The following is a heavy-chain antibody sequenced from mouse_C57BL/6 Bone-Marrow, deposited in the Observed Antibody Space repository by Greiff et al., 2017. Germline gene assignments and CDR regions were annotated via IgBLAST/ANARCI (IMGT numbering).Heavy chain of an antibody. J-gene: IGHJ2*01. V-gene: IGHV1-81*01. CDR1: GYTFTSYG. D-gene: IGHD3-2*02. CDR2: IYPRSGNT. Sequence: QVQLQQSGAELARPGASVKLSCKASGYTFTSYGISWVKQRPGQGLEWIGEIYPRSGNTYYNEKFKGKATLTADKSSSTAYMELRSLTYEDSAVYFCAKERLIYYFDYWGQGTTLTVSS. CDR3: AKERLIYYFDY.